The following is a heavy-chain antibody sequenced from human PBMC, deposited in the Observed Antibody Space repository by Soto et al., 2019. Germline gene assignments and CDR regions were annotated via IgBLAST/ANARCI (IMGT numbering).Heavy chain of an antibody. D-gene: IGHD3-10*01. CDR2: IYYSGST. CDR3: ARDLGYYYGSGSQTPVAFDI. CDR1: GGSISSGDNY. J-gene: IGHJ3*02. V-gene: IGHV4-30-4*01. Sequence: SETLSLTCTVSGGSISSGDNYWNWIRQPPGKGLEWIGYIYYSGSTYYNPSLKSRVTLSVDTSKNQFSLKVNSVTAADTAVYYCARDLGYYYGSGSQTPVAFDIWGQGTMVTVSS.